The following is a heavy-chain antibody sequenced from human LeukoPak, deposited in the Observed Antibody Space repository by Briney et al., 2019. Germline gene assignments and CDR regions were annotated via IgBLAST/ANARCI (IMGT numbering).Heavy chain of an antibody. CDR3: ARLWLGVRPPDY. CDR2: IYYSGST. V-gene: IGHV4-39*01. Sequence: PSETLSLTCTVSGGSISSSSSSYYWGWIRQPPGKGLEWIGSIYYSGSTYYNPSLKSRVTISVDTSNNQLSLKLSPVTAADTAVYYCARLWLGVRPPDYWGQGTLVTVSS. CDR1: GGSISSSSSSYY. D-gene: IGHD3-10*01. J-gene: IGHJ4*02.